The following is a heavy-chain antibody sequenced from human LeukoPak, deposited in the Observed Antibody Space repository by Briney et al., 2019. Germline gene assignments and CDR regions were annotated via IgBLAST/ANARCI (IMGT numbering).Heavy chain of an antibody. D-gene: IGHD6-19*01. CDR2: VNGSNGNT. Sequence: GASVKVSCKASGYSSTNYGISWVRQAPGQGLEWVGWVNGSNGNTNYAQKVQDRVTMTTDTSTSTAYMELRSLRSDDTAVYYCARGGNGWFFDDWGQGTLVTVSS. CDR1: GYSSTNYG. V-gene: IGHV1-18*01. CDR3: ARGGNGWFFDD. J-gene: IGHJ4*02.